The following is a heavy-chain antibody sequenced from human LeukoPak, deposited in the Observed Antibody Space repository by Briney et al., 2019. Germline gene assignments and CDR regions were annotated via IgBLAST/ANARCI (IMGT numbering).Heavy chain of an antibody. V-gene: IGHV3-48*04. D-gene: IGHD6-13*01. CDR1: GFTFSSYA. J-gene: IGHJ4*02. CDR3: ARGRIAAAPPDYFDY. CDR2: ISSSGSTI. Sequence: GGSLRLSCAASGFTFSSYAMSWVRQAPGKGLEWVSYISSSGSTIYYADSVKGRFTISRDNAKNSLYLQMNSLRAEDTAVYYCARGRIAAAPPDYFDYWGQGTLVTVSS.